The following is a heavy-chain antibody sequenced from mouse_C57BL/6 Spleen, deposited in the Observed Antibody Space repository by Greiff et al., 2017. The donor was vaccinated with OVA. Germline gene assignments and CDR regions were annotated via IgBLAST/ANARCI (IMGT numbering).Heavy chain of an antibody. Sequence: EVQLQESGAELVKPGASVKLSCTASGFNIKDYYMHWVKQRTEQGLEWIGRIDPEDGETKYAPKFQGKATITADRSSNTAYLQLSSLTSEDTAVYYCASPYGSSPYAMDCWGQGISVTVSS. V-gene: IGHV14-2*01. CDR2: IDPEDGET. CDR3: ASPYGSSPYAMDC. D-gene: IGHD1-1*01. CDR1: GFNIKDYY. J-gene: IGHJ4*01.